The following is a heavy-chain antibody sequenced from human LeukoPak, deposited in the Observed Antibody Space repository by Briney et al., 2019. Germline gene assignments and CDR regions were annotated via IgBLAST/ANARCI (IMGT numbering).Heavy chain of an antibody. CDR3: ASWSGALSHAFDI. CDR1: GFTFSSYS. CDR2: ISSSSSYI. V-gene: IGHV3-21*04. D-gene: IGHD3-10*01. J-gene: IGHJ3*02. Sequence: GGSLRLSCAASGFTFSSYSMNRVRQAPGKGLEWVSSISSSSSYIYYADSVKGRFTISRDNAKNSLYLQMNSLRAEDTAVYYCASWSGALSHAFDIWGQGTMVTVSS.